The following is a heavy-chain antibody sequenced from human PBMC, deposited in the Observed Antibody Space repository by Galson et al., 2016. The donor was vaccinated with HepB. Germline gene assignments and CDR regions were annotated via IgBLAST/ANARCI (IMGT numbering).Heavy chain of an antibody. CDR2: IWYDGSNK. D-gene: IGHD4-17*01. CDR1: GFTFSSYG. Sequence: SLRLSCAASGFTFSSYGMHWVRQAPGKGLEWVAVIWYDGSNKYYADSVKGRFTISRDNSKNTLYLQMNSLRAEDTAVYYCAKGPDPYGDYSWFDPWGQGTLVTLAS. V-gene: IGHV3-33*06. J-gene: IGHJ5*02. CDR3: AKGPDPYGDYSWFDP.